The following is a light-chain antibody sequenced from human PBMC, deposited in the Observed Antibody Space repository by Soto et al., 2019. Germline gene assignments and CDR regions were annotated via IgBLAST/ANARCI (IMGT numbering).Light chain of an antibody. V-gene: IGKV1-5*01. J-gene: IGKJ2*01. CDR1: QSFSNY. CDR2: DAS. CDR3: QQHNSYYT. Sequence: DIQMTQSPSTLSASVGERVTITCRASQSFSNYLAWYQQKPGKAPKLLIYDASNLESGVPSRFSGSGSGTEFTLTISSLQPDDFATYYRQQHNSYYTFGQGTKLEIK.